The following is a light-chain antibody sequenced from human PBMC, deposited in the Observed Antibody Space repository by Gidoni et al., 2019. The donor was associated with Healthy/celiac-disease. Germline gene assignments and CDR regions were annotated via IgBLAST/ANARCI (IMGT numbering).Light chain of an antibody. CDR2: EVS. CDR1: SSDVGGYNY. J-gene: IGLJ2*01. V-gene: IGLV2-14*01. CDR3: SSYTSSSLVV. Sequence: QPPLTQPASVSGSPGQSITISCTGTSSDVGGYNYVSWYQQHPGKAPKLMIYEVSNRPSGVSNRFSGSKSGNTASLTISGLQAEDEADYYCSSYTSSSLVVFGGGTKLTVL.